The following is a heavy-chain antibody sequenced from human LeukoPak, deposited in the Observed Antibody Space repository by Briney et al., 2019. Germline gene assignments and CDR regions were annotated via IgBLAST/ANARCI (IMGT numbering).Heavy chain of an antibody. CDR1: GYTFTSYG. CDR2: ISAYNGNT. CDR3: ARDTYYYGSGMGGMDV. Sequence: ASVKVSCKASGYTFTSYGISWVRQAPGQGLERMGWISAYNGNTNYAQKLQGRVTMTTDTSTSTAYMELRSLRSDDTAVYYCARDTYYYGSGMGGMDVWGQGTTVTVSS. J-gene: IGHJ6*02. V-gene: IGHV1-18*01. D-gene: IGHD3-10*01.